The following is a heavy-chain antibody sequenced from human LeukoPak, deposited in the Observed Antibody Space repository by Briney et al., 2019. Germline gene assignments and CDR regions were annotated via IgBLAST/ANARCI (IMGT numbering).Heavy chain of an antibody. CDR3: ARTTIPVAGLDY. CDR1: GGSISSGGYY. CDR2: IYYSGST. V-gene: IGHV4-30-4*08. J-gene: IGHJ4*02. Sequence: SETLSLTCTVSGGSISSGGYYWSWIRQHPGKGLEWIGYIYYSGSTYYNPSLKSRVAISVDTSKNQFSLKLSSVTAADTAVYFCARTTIPVAGLDYWGQGTLVTVSA. D-gene: IGHD6-19*01.